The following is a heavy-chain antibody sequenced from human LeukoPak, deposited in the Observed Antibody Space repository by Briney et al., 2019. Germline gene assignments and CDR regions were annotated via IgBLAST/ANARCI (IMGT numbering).Heavy chain of an antibody. CDR3: ARDHGLMVRGVIHNWFDP. V-gene: IGHV3-21*01. J-gene: IGHJ5*02. CDR1: GFTFSSYG. Sequence: PGGSLRLSCAASGFTFSSYGMNWVRQAPGKGLEWVSSISSSSSYIYYADSVKGRFTISRDNAKNSLYLQMNSLRAEDTAVYYCARDHGLMVRGVIHNWFDPWGQGTLVTVSS. CDR2: ISSSSSYI. D-gene: IGHD3-10*01.